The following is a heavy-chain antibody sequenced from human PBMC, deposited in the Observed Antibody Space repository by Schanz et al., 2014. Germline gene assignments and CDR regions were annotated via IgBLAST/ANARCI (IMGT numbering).Heavy chain of an antibody. J-gene: IGHJ4*02. CDR2: ISGSSHTI. CDR1: GFAFSRYS. V-gene: IGHV3-48*01. Sequence: EVQLVESGGDLVQPGGPLRLSCAASGFAFSRYSMNWVRQAPGKGLEWVSYISGSSHTIYSAALMKGRSTTTRENADNALYHQRNSQRAEDAGLYCWAGGSSGSHYRLDYWGQGTLVTVSS. D-gene: IGHD1-26*01. CDR3: AGGSSGSHYRLDY.